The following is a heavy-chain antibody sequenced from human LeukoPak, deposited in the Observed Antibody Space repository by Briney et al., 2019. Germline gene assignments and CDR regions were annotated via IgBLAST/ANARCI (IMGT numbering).Heavy chain of an antibody. J-gene: IGHJ4*02. D-gene: IGHD2-2*02. Sequence: ASVKVSCKASGYTFTGYYMHWVRQAPGQGLEWMGWINPNSGGTNYAQKFQGRVTMTRDTSISTAYMERSRLRSDDTAVYYWARWGGYCSSTSCYTGFDYWGQGTLVTVSS. CDR1: GYTFTGYY. V-gene: IGHV1-2*02. CDR3: ARWGGYCSSTSCYTGFDY. CDR2: INPNSGGT.